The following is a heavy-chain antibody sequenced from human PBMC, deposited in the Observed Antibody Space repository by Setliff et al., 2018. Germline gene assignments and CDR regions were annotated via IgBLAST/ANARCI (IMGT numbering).Heavy chain of an antibody. J-gene: IGHJ4*02. V-gene: IGHV4-4*08. D-gene: IGHD2-8*01. CDR3: AREGFYCTNGVCYRPFDY. Sequence: SETLSLTCTVSGDSIINYYWSWIRQPPGKGLEWIGDTYSSGNTNYNPSLKSRVTISVDTSKNQFSLNLTSVTAADTAVYYCAREGFYCTNGVCYRPFDYWGQGTLVTSPQ. CDR2: TYSSGNT. CDR1: GDSIINYY.